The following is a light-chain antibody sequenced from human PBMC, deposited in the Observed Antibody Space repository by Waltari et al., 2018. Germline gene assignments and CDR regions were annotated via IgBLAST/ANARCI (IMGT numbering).Light chain of an antibody. V-gene: IGKV3-15*01. Sequence: EVVMTQSPGTLSVSAGERATLSCRASQSINSDLAWYQQKPGQAPRLLVYDASTRATGIPARFSGSVSGTEFTLSISSMQSEDFAVYYCQQYNKWPPWTFGQGTKVEI. CDR2: DAS. J-gene: IGKJ1*01. CDR1: QSINSD. CDR3: QQYNKWPPWT.